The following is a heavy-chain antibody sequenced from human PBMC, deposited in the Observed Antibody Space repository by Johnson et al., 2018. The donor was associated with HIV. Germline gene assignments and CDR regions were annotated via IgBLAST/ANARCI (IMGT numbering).Heavy chain of an antibody. CDR2: ISHDGSND. CDR3: AKGPDGSGWHEMSHYTFDI. J-gene: IGHJ3*02. V-gene: IGHV3-30*18. D-gene: IGHD6-19*01. Sequence: QVQLVESGGGVVQPGRSLRLSCAASGFTFSTYVMYWVRQAPDKGLEWVALISHDGSNDYCADSVKGRFTISRDNSKNTMSLQMNSLRTEDTAVYYWAKGPDGSGWHEMSHYTFDIWGRGTMVTVSS. CDR1: GFTFSTYV.